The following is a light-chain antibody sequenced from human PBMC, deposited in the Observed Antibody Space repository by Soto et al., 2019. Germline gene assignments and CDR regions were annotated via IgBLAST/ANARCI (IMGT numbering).Light chain of an antibody. J-gene: IGLJ1*01. V-gene: IGLV1-40*01. CDR3: QSYDSSLSGYV. CDR1: SSNIGASYD. CDR2: GSG. Sequence: QSVLTQPASVSGAPGQRVTISCAGSSSNIGASYDVPWYQQLPGTAPKVVIYGSGNRTSGVPDRFSGSKSGTSASLAIAGLQAEDEADYYCQSYDSSLSGYVFGTGTKVTVL.